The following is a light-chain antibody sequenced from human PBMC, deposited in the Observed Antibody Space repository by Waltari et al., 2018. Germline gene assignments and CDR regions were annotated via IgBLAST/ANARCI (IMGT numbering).Light chain of an antibody. J-gene: IGKJ2*01. CDR2: GAS. V-gene: IGKV3-20*01. Sequence: EIVLTQSPGTLSLSPGERATLSCRASQSVTSNYLAWYQQKPGQAPRLLIYGASSRATDSPGRFSGSGSGTDFTLTISRLEPEDFAVYYCQHYGSSPETFGQGTKLEIK. CDR3: QHYGSSPET. CDR1: QSVTSNY.